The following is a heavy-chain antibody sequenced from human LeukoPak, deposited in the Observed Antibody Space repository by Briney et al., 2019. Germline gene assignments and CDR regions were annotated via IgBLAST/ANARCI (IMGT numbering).Heavy chain of an antibody. CDR1: GFTFSSYA. D-gene: IGHD5-24*01. V-gene: IGHV3-23*01. Sequence: TGGSLRLSCAASGFTFSSYAMSWVRQAPGKGLEWVSAISGSGGSTYYADSVKGRFTISRDNSKNTLYLQMNSLRAEDTAVYSCAKDLGRVGSLDYWGQGTLVTVSS. J-gene: IGHJ4*02. CDR2: ISGSGGST. CDR3: AKDLGRVGSLDY.